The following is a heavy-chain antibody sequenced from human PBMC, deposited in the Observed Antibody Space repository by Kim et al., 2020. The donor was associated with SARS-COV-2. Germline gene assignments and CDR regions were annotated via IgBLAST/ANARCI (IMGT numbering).Heavy chain of an antibody. V-gene: IGHV3-30*04. CDR3: ARAPDSINTGIVGAKTSAAFVI. Sequence: GGSLRLSCAASGFTFSSYAMHWVRQAPGKGLEWVAVISYDGSNKYYADSVKGRFTISRDNSKNTLYLQMNSLRAEDTAVYYCARAPDSINTGIVGAKTSAAFVIWGQGTMVTVSS. CDR1: GFTFSSYA. CDR2: ISYDGSNK. J-gene: IGHJ3*02. D-gene: IGHD1-26*01.